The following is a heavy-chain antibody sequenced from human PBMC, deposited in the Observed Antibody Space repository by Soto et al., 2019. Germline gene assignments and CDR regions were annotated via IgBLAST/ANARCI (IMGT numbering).Heavy chain of an antibody. D-gene: IGHD5-12*01. V-gene: IGHV4-61*01. CDR2: IYYSGST. CDR1: GGSVSSGSYY. Sequence: QVQLQESGPGLVKPSETLSLTCTVSGGSVSSGSYYWSWIRQPPGKGLEWIGYIYYSGSTNYNPPLKSRVTISVDTSKNQFSLKLSSVTAADTAVYYCARAPRDGYIDDAFDIWGQGTMVTVSS. J-gene: IGHJ3*02. CDR3: ARAPRDGYIDDAFDI.